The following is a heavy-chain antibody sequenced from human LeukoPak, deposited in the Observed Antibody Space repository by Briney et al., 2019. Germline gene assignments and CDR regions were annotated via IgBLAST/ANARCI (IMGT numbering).Heavy chain of an antibody. V-gene: IGHV4-34*01. CDR1: GGSFSGYY. CDR2: INHSGST. D-gene: IGHD2-2*01. J-gene: IGHJ6*03. Sequence: SETLSLTCAVYGGSFSGYYWSWIRQPPGKGLEWIGEINHSGSTNYNPSLKSRVTISVDTSKNQFSLKLSSVTAADTAVYYCARDVVVVPAARLVGYYMDVWGKGTTVTVSS. CDR3: ARDVVVVPAARLVGYYMDV.